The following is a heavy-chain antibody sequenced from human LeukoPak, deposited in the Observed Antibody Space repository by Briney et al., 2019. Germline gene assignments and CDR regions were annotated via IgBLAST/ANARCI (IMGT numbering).Heavy chain of an antibody. CDR2: ISGSGGTT. Sequence: AGGSLRLSCATSGFTFSSYWMSWVRQAPGKGLEWVSAISGSGGTTYYADSVKGRFTFSRDNSKNTLYLQMTSLRAEDTAVYYCAKEEGYYYDSGGYYVEYFQHWGQGTLVTVSS. J-gene: IGHJ1*01. D-gene: IGHD3-22*01. V-gene: IGHV3-23*01. CDR3: AKEEGYYYDSGGYYVEYFQH. CDR1: GFTFSSYW.